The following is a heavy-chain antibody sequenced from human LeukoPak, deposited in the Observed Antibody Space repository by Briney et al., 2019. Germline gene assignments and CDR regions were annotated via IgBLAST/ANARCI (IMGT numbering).Heavy chain of an antibody. CDR3: AREGYYDSSGYSNYDFDY. V-gene: IGHV4-4*07. Sequence: SETLSLTCTVSGGSISSYYWSWIRQPAGKGLEWIGRIYTSGSTNYNPSLKSRVTMSVDTSKNQFSLKLSSVTAADTAVYYCAREGYYDSSGYSNYDFDYWGQGTLVTVSS. D-gene: IGHD3-22*01. CDR2: IYTSGST. J-gene: IGHJ4*02. CDR1: GGSISSYY.